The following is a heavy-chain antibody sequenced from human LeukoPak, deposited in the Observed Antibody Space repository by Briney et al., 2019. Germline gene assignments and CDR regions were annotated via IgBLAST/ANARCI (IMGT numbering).Heavy chain of an antibody. CDR2: IYYNGST. CDR3: ASEGSSYYYYMDV. Sequence: SETLSLTCTVSGGSISSGVFSWTWIRQPPGKGLESFGYIYYNGSTFYNPSLNSRITFSLDTSKNQFSLKLSSVTAADTAVYYCASEGSSYYYYMDVWGKGTTVTISS. V-gene: IGHV4-30-4*07. CDR1: GGSISSGVFS. D-gene: IGHD2-15*01. J-gene: IGHJ6*03.